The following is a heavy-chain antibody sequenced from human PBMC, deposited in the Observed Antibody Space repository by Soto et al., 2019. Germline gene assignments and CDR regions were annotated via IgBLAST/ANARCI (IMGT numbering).Heavy chain of an antibody. CDR1: GGSISSSSYY. D-gene: IGHD1-1*01. Sequence: SETLSLTCTVSGGSISSSSYYWGWIRQPPGKGLEWIGSIYYSGSTYYNPSLKSRVTISVDTSENQFSLKLSSVTAADTAIYYCARGFAIGWYTYYLDYWGQGALVTLSS. CDR2: IYYSGST. J-gene: IGHJ4*02. V-gene: IGHV4-39*07. CDR3: ARGFAIGWYTYYLDY.